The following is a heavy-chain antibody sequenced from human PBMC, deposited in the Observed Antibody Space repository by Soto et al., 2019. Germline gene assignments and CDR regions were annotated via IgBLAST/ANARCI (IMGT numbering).Heavy chain of an antibody. CDR2: INTGNGDT. Sequence: GASVKVSCKASGYTFTTYAIHWVRQAPGQGLEWMGWINTGNGDTKYSQNFQGRVTFTRDTSASTAYMELSSLTSEDTAVYFCARDLWSGIAPYWGQGTQVTVS. J-gene: IGHJ4*02. V-gene: IGHV1-3*04. CDR1: GYTFTTYA. D-gene: IGHD6-13*01. CDR3: ARDLWSGIAPY.